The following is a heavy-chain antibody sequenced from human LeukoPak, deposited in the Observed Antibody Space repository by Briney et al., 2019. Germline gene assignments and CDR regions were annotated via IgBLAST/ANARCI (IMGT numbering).Heavy chain of an antibody. V-gene: IGHV3-23*01. CDR3: ASHGITMEEHFQH. D-gene: IGHD3-10*01. Sequence: GGSLRLSCAASGFTFSTYAMSWVRQAPGKGLEWVSAIRGGGATTYYADSVKGRFTISRDNSKNTLYLQMNSLRAEDTAVYYCASHGITMEEHFQHWGQGTLVAVSS. J-gene: IGHJ1*01. CDR1: GFTFSTYA. CDR2: IRGGGATT.